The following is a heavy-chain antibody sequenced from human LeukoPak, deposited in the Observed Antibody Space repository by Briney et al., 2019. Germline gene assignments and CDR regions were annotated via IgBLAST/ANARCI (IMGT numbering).Heavy chain of an antibody. CDR2: ISSSSSTI. CDR1: GFTFSSYS. Sequence: GGSLRLSCAASGFTFSSYSMNWVRQAPGKGLEWVSYISSSSSTIYYADSVKGRFTISRDNAKNSLYLQMNSLRAEDTAVYYCARTNPDAFDIWGQGTMVTVSS. CDR3: ARTNPDAFDI. V-gene: IGHV3-48*04. D-gene: IGHD1-14*01. J-gene: IGHJ3*02.